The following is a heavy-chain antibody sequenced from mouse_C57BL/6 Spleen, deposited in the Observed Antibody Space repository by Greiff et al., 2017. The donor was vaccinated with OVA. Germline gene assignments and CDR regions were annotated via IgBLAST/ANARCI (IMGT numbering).Heavy chain of an antibody. D-gene: IGHD2-2*01. J-gene: IGHJ4*01. CDR3: ARGGYGAMDY. CDR2: ISSGSSNI. Sequence: EVQLVESGGGLVKPGGSLKLSCAASGFTFSDYGMNWVRQAPEKGLEWVAYISSGSSNIYYADTVKGRFTISRDKAKITLFLQMTSLRSEDTAMYYWARGGYGAMDYWGQGTSVTVSS. V-gene: IGHV5-17*01. CDR1: GFTFSDYG.